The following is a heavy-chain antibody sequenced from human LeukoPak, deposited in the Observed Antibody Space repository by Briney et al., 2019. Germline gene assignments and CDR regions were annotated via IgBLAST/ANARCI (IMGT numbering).Heavy chain of an antibody. Sequence: GGSLRLSCAASGFTFSSYGMHWVRQAPGKGLEWVAFIRYDGSNKYYADSVKGRFTISRDNFKNTLYLQMNSLRAEDTAVYYCAKGTWDTAMVPDYWGEGTLVTVSS. CDR1: GFTFSSYG. CDR2: IRYDGSNK. V-gene: IGHV3-30*02. D-gene: IGHD5-18*01. CDR3: AKGTWDTAMVPDY. J-gene: IGHJ4*02.